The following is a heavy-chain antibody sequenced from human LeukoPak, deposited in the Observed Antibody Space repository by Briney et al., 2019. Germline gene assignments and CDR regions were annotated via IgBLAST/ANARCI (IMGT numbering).Heavy chain of an antibody. CDR3: ARGALTISGHYYYMDV. D-gene: IGHD3-3*01. Sequence: SETLSLTCTVSDGSINSYYWSWIRQPPGKGLEWIGHIYDSDGSTNYNPSLKSRVTMSVDTSKNQFSLKLSSVTAADTAVYYCARGALTISGHYYYMDVWGKGTTVTVSS. V-gene: IGHV4-59*12. J-gene: IGHJ6*03. CDR1: DGSINSYY. CDR2: IYDSDGST.